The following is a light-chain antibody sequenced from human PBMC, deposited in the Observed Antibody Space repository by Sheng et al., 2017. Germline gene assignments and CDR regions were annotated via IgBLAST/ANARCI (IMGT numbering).Light chain of an antibody. Sequence: EIVLTQSPGTLSLSPGERATLFCRASQNVRSDYLAWYQQKPGQAPRLLIYGASNRATGIPDRFSGSGSGTDFTLTINRLEPEDFAVYYCQQYVSSPRTFGQGTKVEI. CDR2: GAS. CDR3: QQYVSSPRT. V-gene: IGKV3-20*01. CDR1: QNVRSDY. J-gene: IGKJ1*01.